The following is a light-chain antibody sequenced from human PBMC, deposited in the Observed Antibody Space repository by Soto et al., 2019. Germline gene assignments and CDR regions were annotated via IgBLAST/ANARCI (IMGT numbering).Light chain of an antibody. CDR3: QQYGDTPRIT. J-gene: IGKJ5*01. CDR1: QSIRNNY. Sequence: EIVLTQSPGTLSLSPGKSATLSCRASQSIRNNYLAWYQQKPGQAPRLLISGATKRATGISDRFDGGGSGTDFTLPIRRLEPEDFAVYYCQQYGDTPRITFGQGTRLEMK. CDR2: GAT. V-gene: IGKV3-20*01.